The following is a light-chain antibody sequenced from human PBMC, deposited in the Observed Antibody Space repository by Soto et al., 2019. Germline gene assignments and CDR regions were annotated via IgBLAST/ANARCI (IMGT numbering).Light chain of an antibody. V-gene: IGLV2-14*01. CDR2: EVS. CDR3: SSYTSSSTWV. CDR1: RSDVGGYKY. Sequence: QSVLTQPASVSGSPGQSITISCTGTRSDVGGYKYVSWYQQHPGKAPKLMIYEVSHRPSGVSDRFSGSKSGNTASLTISGLQAEDEADYYCSSYTSSSTWVFGGGTKLTVL. J-gene: IGLJ3*02.